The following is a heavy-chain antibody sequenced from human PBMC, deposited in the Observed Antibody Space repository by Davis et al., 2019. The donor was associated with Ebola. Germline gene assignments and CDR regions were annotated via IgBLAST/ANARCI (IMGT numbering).Heavy chain of an antibody. D-gene: IGHD2-8*02. CDR1: VITFSSYA. Sequence: GESLKISCADSVITFSSYAMTWVRQAPGKGLEWVSAISGSGGTTYYAGSVKGRFTVSRDNSKKTMYLQMNSLRAEDTAVYYCAEIYWVRYGMDVWGQGTTVTVSS. CDR2: ISGSGGTT. J-gene: IGHJ6*02. CDR3: AEIYWVRYGMDV. V-gene: IGHV3-23*01.